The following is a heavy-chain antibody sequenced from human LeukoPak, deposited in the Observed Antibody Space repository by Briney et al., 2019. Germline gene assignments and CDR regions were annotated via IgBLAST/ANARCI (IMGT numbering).Heavy chain of an antibody. D-gene: IGHD5-24*01. CDR1: GYMFSNNW. CDR2: IKQDGSEK. Sequence: GGSLRLSCAAFGYMFSNNWMSWVRQAPGKGLEWVANIKQDGSEKYYVDSVKGRFTISRDNSKNTLYLQMNSLRAEDTAVYYCAKDPPLQRWLPLNWFDPWGQGTLVTVSS. J-gene: IGHJ5*02. CDR3: AKDPPLQRWLPLNWFDP. V-gene: IGHV3-7*03.